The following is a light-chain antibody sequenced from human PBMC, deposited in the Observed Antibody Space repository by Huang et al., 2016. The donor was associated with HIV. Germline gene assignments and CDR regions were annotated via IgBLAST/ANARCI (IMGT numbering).Light chain of an antibody. J-gene: IGKJ4*01. CDR1: QSIINT. CDR2: GAS. CDR3: QQYNNWPPLLT. V-gene: IGKV3-15*01. Sequence: EIVLTQSPATLYLSPGERAALSCRASQSIINTLAGYQQKAGQSPRLLSYGASTKATGIPARFRGSGSGTDFTLTISSLQSEDFAVYYCQQYNNWPPLLTFGGGTKVEIK.